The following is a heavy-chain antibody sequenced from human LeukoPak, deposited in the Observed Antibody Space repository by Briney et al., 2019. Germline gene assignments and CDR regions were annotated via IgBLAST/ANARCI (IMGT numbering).Heavy chain of an antibody. CDR1: GRSFIGSY. J-gene: IGHJ6*04. CDR2: INHNGSA. D-gene: IGHD3-3*01. Sequence: SETLSLTWSLYGRSFIGSYVGSVRQAPGKGLEWIGEINHNGSANYISSLKSRLTRSVDTSKDQFSLKLMSVTAADTAVDFCVYYGARNGRDDFYYGFDYWDKGTTVTVPS. V-gene: IGHV4-34*01. CDR3: VYYGARNGRDDFYYGFDY.